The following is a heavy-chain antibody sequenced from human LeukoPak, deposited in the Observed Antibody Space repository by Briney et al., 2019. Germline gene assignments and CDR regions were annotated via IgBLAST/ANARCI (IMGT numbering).Heavy chain of an antibody. CDR2: ISYDGSYK. J-gene: IGHJ4*02. Sequence: QPGRSLRLSCAASGFNFSTYDMHWVRQAPGKGREWVTVISYDGSYKYYADSVKGRFTISRDNSKNTLYLQMNSLRPEDTAVYYCRARNSVVSRLDFDYWDQGTLVTVSS. D-gene: IGHD3-22*01. V-gene: IGHV3-30*03. CDR1: GFNFSTYD. CDR3: RARNSVVSRLDFDY.